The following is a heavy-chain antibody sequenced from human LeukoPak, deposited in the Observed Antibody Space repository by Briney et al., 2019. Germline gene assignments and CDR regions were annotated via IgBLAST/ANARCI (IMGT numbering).Heavy chain of an antibody. CDR3: VRESRTDYYGDY. V-gene: IGHV3-74*01. D-gene: IGHD3-10*01. J-gene: IGHJ4*02. CDR1: GFTFSSYG. Sequence: GGSLRLSCAASGFTFSSYGMHWVRQAPGQGLVWVSRIKSDGSSTNYADFVKGRFTMSRDNAKNTLYLQMNSLRAEDTAVYYCVRESRTDYYGDYWGQGTLVTV. CDR2: IKSDGSST.